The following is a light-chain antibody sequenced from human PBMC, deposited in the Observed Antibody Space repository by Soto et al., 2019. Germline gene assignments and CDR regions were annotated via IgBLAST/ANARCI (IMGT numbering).Light chain of an antibody. V-gene: IGKV3-15*01. J-gene: IGKJ1*01. CDR2: DVS. CDR3: QQYNNWPPWT. Sequence: EIVLTQSPATLSVSPGERATLSCRASQSVGGQLAWYQQTRGQSPRLLISDVSTRATGIPTRFTGRGSGTEFTLTISSLQSEDFALYYCQQYNNWPPWTFGQGTKVEIK. CDR1: QSVGGQ.